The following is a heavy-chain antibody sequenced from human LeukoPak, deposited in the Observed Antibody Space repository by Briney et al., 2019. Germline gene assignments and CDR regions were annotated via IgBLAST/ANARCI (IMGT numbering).Heavy chain of an antibody. CDR1: GGSFSGYY. J-gene: IGHJ5*02. CDR3: ARGLGYCSSTSCYFYWFDP. Sequence: SETLSPTCAVYGGSFSGYYWSWIRQPPGKGLEWIGEINHSGSTNYNPSLKSRVTISVDTSKNQFSLKLSSVTAADTAVYYCARGLGYCSSTSCYFYWFDPWGQGTLVTVSS. D-gene: IGHD2-2*01. CDR2: INHSGST. V-gene: IGHV4-34*01.